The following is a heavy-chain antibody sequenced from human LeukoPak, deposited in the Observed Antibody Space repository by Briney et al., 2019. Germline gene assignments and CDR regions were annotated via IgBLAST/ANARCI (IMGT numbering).Heavy chain of an antibody. Sequence: GGSLRLSCAASGFRLISYGVHWARQAPGKGVAGVGVISDDGRRKDYADSVKGRFTISRDNSNDTLYLQMNSLRAENTAVYYCAKRPSDYGDYVSYFDYWGQGTLVTVSS. J-gene: IGHJ4*02. D-gene: IGHD4-17*01. V-gene: IGHV3-30*18. CDR3: AKRPSDYGDYVSYFDY. CDR1: GFRLISYG. CDR2: ISDDGRRK.